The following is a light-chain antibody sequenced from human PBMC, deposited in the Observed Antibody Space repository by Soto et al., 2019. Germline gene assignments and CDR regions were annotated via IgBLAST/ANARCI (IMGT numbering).Light chain of an antibody. CDR2: DAS. Sequence: DIQMTQSPSTLSASVGDRVTITCRASQSISSWVAWYQQKPGKAPKLLIYDASNLESGVPSRFSGSGSGTEFTLTISGLQPDDFATYYCQQYNSYSPMWTFGQGTKVDIK. J-gene: IGKJ1*01. CDR1: QSISSW. CDR3: QQYNSYSPMWT. V-gene: IGKV1-5*01.